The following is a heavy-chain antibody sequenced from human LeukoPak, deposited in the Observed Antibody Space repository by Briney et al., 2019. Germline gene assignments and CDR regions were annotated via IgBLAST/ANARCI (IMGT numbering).Heavy chain of an antibody. CDR1: ESTFSSYT. CDR3: ARVSRPPYYYYGMDV. Sequence: GGSLRLSCAASESTFSSYTMHWVRQAPGEGLEWVTLISSDGGNKYYADSVEGRFTISRDNSKNTLYLQMNSLRAEDTAVYYCARVSRPPYYYYGMDVWGQGTTVTVSS. CDR2: ISSDGGNK. J-gene: IGHJ6*02. V-gene: IGHV3-30-3*01.